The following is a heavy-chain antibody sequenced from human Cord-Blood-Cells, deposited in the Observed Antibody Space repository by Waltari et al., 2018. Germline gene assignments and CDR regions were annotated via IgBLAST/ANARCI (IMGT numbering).Heavy chain of an antibody. CDR1: GGHFSSYA. J-gene: IGHJ5*02. CDR2: IIPIFGTA. V-gene: IGHV1-69*06. Sequence: QVQLVQSGAAVKKPGSSVKGSCKASGGHFSSYAISWVRQAPGQGLEWMGGIIPIFGTANYAQKFQGRVTITADKSTSTAYMELRSLRSEDTAVYYCAREDSSSWYWFDPWGQGTLVTVSS. CDR3: AREDSSSWYWFDP. D-gene: IGHD6-13*01.